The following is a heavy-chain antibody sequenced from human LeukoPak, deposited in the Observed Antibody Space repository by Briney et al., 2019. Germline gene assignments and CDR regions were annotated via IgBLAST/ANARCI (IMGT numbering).Heavy chain of an antibody. CDR1: GFTFDEYA. Sequence: SLRLSCAASGFTFDEYAMHWVRQAPGKGLEWVSGISWNSGSIGYADSVKGRFTISRDNAKNSLYLQMNSLRVEDTALYYCAKDRLQDIVVVVADHWGQGTLVTVSS. V-gene: IGHV3-9*01. J-gene: IGHJ5*02. CDR3: AKDRLQDIVVVVADH. CDR2: ISWNSGSI. D-gene: IGHD2-15*01.